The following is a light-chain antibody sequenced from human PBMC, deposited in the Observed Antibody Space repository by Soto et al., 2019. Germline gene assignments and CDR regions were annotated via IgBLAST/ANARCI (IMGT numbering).Light chain of an antibody. CDR2: AAS. Sequence: ATQMTQSPSSLSASVGDRVTIACRASQGIRTELAWYQQKRGEAPTLLIYAASALQSGVPSRFSGSGSGTDFTLTISNLQPEDFATYYCLQDSDYPRTFGQGTKVEMK. J-gene: IGKJ1*01. CDR1: QGIRTE. CDR3: LQDSDYPRT. V-gene: IGKV1-6*01.